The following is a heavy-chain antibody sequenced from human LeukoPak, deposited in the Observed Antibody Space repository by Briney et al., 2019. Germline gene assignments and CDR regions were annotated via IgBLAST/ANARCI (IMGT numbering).Heavy chain of an antibody. CDR3: TTDLDY. V-gene: IGHV1-24*01. CDR1: GSTLNELS. J-gene: IGHJ4*02. CDR2: FDPEDGET. Sequence: GASVTVSCTSSGSTLNELSIHWVRQAPGKGLEWMGGFDPEDGETIYAQKFRGRLTMTEDTSTDTAYMELSSLRSDDTAVYYCTTDLDYWGQGSLVTVSS.